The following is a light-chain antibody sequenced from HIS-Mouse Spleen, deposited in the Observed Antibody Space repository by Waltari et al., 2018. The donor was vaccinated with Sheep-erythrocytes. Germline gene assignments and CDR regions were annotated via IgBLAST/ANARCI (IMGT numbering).Light chain of an antibody. Sequence: DIQMTQSPSSLSASVGDRVTIPCRASQSISSDLNWYQQKPGKAPKLLIYAASSLQSGVPSRFSGSGSGTDFTLTISSLQPEDFATYYCQQSYSTPPLTFGGGTKVEIK. CDR3: QQSYSTPPLT. CDR1: QSISSD. J-gene: IGKJ4*01. V-gene: IGKV1-39*01. CDR2: AAS.